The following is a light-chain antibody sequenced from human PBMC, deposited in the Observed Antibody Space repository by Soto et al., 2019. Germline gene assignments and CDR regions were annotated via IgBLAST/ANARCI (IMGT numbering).Light chain of an antibody. Sequence: EIVLTQSPGTLSLSPGERVTLSCRASQSVSSSYLAWYQQKPAQAPRLLIYGASNRATGIPDRFSGSGSGPDFTLTISRLEPEDFAGYYCQQYGGSPPYTFGQGTKLEIK. J-gene: IGKJ2*01. CDR3: QQYGGSPPYT. V-gene: IGKV3-20*01. CDR2: GAS. CDR1: QSVSSSY.